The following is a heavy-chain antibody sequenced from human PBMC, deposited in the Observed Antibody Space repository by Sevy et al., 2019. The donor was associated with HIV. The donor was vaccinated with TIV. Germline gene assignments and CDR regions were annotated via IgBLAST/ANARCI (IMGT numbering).Heavy chain of an antibody. CDR2: ISYDGSNK. V-gene: IGHV3-30*18. CDR1: GFTFTSYG. CDR3: AKDQGWELRRGFDY. D-gene: IGHD2-15*01. J-gene: IGHJ4*02. Sequence: GGSLRLSCAASGFTFTSYGMHWVRQAPCKGLEWVAVISYDGSNKYYADSVKGRFTISRDNSKNTLYLQMNSLRAEDTTVYYCAKDQGWELRRGFDYWGQGTLVTVSS.